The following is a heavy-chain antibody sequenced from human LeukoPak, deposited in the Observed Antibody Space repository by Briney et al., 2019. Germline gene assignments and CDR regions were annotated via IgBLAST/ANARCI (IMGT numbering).Heavy chain of an antibody. J-gene: IGHJ4*02. CDR2: IKPDGREN. CDR1: GFPLSNYW. Sequence: GGSLRLSCAASGFPLSNYWLSWVRQAPGEGLEWVASIKPDGRENHYVDSVRGRFTISRDNTKNSLYLQMNSLRAEDTAVYYCARGAAAGTSVGGNFDYWGQGTLVTVSS. D-gene: IGHD6-13*01. CDR3: ARGAAAGTSVGGNFDY. V-gene: IGHV3-7*01.